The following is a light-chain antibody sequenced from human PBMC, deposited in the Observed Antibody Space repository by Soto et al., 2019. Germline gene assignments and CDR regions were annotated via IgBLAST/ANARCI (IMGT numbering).Light chain of an antibody. Sequence: EIVLTQSPGILSLSPGERVTLSCRASQSVSSTYLAWCRHAPGLSPRLLIYGASNRATGVPDRFSGSYSGTDFTLTISRLEPEDFAVYYCQYYESSAYTFGQGTKLEI. CDR2: GAS. V-gene: IGKV3-20*01. CDR1: QSVSSTY. CDR3: QYYESSAYT. J-gene: IGKJ2*01.